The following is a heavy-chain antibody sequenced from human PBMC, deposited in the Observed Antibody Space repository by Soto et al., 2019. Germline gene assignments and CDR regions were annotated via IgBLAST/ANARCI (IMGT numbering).Heavy chain of an antibody. CDR2: IFSNDEK. CDR3: ARSVLYDILTGYYTDHRFDY. D-gene: IGHD3-9*01. V-gene: IGHV2-26*01. CDR1: GFSLSNARMG. J-gene: IGHJ4*02. Sequence: QVTLKESGPVLVKPTETLTLTCTVSGFSLSNARMGVSWIRQPPGKALEWLAHIFSNDEKSYSTSLKSRLTISKDTSKSQVVLTLTNMDPVDTATYYCARSVLYDILTGYYTDHRFDYWGQGTLVTVSS.